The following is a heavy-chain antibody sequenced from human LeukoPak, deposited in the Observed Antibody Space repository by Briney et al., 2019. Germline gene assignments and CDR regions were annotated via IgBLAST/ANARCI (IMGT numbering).Heavy chain of an antibody. Sequence: SVKVSCKASGYTFITYAMNWVRQAPGQGLEWMGGIIPLFGTPDYAQKFQDRLTITADKSTSTAYMELSSLRSEDTAVYYCASATLRCSGGSCYEMDVWGKGTTVTVSS. V-gene: IGHV1-69*06. D-gene: IGHD2-15*01. J-gene: IGHJ6*04. CDR2: IIPLFGTP. CDR1: GYTFITYA. CDR3: ASATLRCSGGSCYEMDV.